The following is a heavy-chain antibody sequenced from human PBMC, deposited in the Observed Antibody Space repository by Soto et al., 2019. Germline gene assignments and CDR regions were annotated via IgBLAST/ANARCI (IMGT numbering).Heavy chain of an antibody. Sequence: QVQLQQWGAGLLKPSETLSLTCAVYGGSFSGYYWSWIRQPPGKGLEWIGEINHSGSTNYNPSLKRRVTISVDTSKNQFALKLSSVTAADTAVYYCARGGYCSGGSCPMVFDIWGQGTMVTVSS. CDR1: GGSFSGYY. CDR3: ARGGYCSGGSCPMVFDI. CDR2: INHSGST. D-gene: IGHD2-15*01. J-gene: IGHJ3*02. V-gene: IGHV4-34*01.